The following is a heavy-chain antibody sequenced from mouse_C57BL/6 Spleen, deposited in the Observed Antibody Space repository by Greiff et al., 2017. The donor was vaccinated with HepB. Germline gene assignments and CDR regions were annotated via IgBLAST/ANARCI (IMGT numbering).Heavy chain of an antibody. CDR3: SYYGNYDRNY. V-gene: IGHV14-1*01. D-gene: IGHD2-1*01. CDR2: IDPEDGDT. Sequence: VQLQQSGAELVRPGASVKLSCTASGFNIKDYYMHWVKQRPEQGLEWIGRIDPEDGDTEYAPKFQGKATMTADTSSNPAYLQLSSLTSEDTAVYYCSYYGNYDRNYWGQGTTLTVSS. J-gene: IGHJ2*01. CDR1: GFNIKDYY.